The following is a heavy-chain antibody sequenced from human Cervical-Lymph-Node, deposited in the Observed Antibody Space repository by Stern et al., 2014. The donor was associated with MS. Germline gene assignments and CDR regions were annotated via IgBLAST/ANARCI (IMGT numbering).Heavy chain of an antibody. CDR2: IRPLFGTA. CDR1: GGSLSTLD. Sequence: QVQLVQSGAEVKRPESSVKVSCKASGGSLSTLDISWVRQAPGQGLEWVGEIRPLFGTANYAQKFKGRVTITADESTDTVYMELSSLKSEDTAIYCCARHQAGIAANWGQGTLVTVTS. J-gene: IGHJ4*02. CDR3: ARHQAGIAAN. V-gene: IGHV1-69*01. D-gene: IGHD6-13*01.